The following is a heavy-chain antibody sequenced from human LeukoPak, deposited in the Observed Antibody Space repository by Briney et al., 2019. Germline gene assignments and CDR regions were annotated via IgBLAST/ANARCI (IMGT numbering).Heavy chain of an antibody. Sequence: SETLSLTCIVSGGSISSYYWSWIRQPPGKGLEWIGYIYYSGSTYYNPSLKSRVTISVDTSKNQFSLKLSSVTAADTAVYYCARENYYDSSGYYPYYFDYWGQGTLVTVSS. CDR1: GGSISSYY. J-gene: IGHJ4*02. D-gene: IGHD3-22*01. CDR3: ARENYYDSSGYYPYYFDY. CDR2: IYYSGST. V-gene: IGHV4-30-4*08.